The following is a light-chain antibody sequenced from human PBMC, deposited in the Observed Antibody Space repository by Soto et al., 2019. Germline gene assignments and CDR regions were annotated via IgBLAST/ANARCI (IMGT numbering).Light chain of an antibody. CDR1: QSLVHSDGNTY. CDR2: DAS. Sequence: VMTQSPLYLPVTLGQPASISCRSSQSLVHSDGNTYLAWYQQKPGQAPRLLIYDASNRATGIPARFSGSGSGTDFTLTISSLEPEDFAVYYCQQRSNWFLTFGGGTMVDVK. CDR3: QQRSNWFLT. J-gene: IGKJ4*01. V-gene: IGKV3-11*01.